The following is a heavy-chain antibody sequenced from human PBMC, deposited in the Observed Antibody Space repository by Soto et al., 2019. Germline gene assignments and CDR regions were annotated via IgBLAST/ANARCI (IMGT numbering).Heavy chain of an antibody. CDR1: GDSVSSNSAA. Sequence: SQTLSLTCAISGDSVSSNSAAWNWIRQSPSRGLEWLGRTYYRSKWYNDYAVSVKSRITINPDTSKNQFSLQLNSVTPEDTAVYYCARDEYSSSWRPYYFDYWGQGTLVTVSS. CDR2: TYYRSKWYN. CDR3: ARDEYSSSWRPYYFDY. V-gene: IGHV6-1*01. J-gene: IGHJ4*02. D-gene: IGHD6-13*01.